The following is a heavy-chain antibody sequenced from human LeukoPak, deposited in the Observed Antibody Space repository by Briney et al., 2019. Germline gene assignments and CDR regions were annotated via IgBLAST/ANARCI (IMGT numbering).Heavy chain of an antibody. CDR3: ARGQYQVGCSGGRCGIYDY. D-gene: IGHD2-15*01. CDR1: GGSISSGGYS. CDR2: IYHSGST. V-gene: IGHV4-30-2*01. Sequence: SETLSLTCAVSGGSISSGGYSWSWIRQPPGKGLEWIGYIYHSGSTYYNPSLKSRVTISVDRSKNQFSLKLSSVTAADTAVYYCARGQYQVGCSGGRCGIYDYWGQGTLVTVSS. J-gene: IGHJ4*02.